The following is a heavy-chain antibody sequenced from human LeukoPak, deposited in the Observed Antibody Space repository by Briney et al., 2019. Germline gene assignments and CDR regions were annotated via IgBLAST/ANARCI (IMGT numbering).Heavy chain of an antibody. CDR3: AKSGGVRYYYGSGSYDY. CDR2: ISYDGSNK. J-gene: IGHJ4*02. D-gene: IGHD3-10*01. Sequence: GGSLRLSCAASGFTFSSYGMHWVRQAPGKGLEWVAVISYDGSNKYYADSVKGRFTISRDNSKNTLYLQMNSLRAEDTAVYYCAKSGGVRYYYGSGSYDYWGQGTLVTVSS. V-gene: IGHV3-30*18. CDR1: GFTFSSYG.